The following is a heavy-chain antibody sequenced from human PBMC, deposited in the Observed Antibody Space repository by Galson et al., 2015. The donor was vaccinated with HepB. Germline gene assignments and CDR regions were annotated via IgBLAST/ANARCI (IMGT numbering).Heavy chain of an antibody. CDR1: GFTFSDYY. J-gene: IGHJ4*02. D-gene: IGHD2-2*01. CDR3: ARDYCSSTSCYNFDY. CDR2: ISSSGGTI. V-gene: IGHV3-11*01. Sequence: SLRLSCAASGFTFSDYYMSWIRQAPGKGLEWVSYISSSGGTIYYADSVKGRFTISRDNAKNSLYLQMNSLRAEDTAVYYCARDYCSSTSCYNFDYWGQGTLVTVSS.